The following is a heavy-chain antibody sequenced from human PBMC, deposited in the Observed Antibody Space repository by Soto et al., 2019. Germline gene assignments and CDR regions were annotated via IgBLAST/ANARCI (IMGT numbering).Heavy chain of an antibody. CDR2: ISGDATST. V-gene: IGHV3-74*01. CDR3: ASSISVAGTYWYFDL. Sequence: EVQLVETGGGSVQRGGSLRLSCAASGFTFSNYWMHWVRQAPGKGLVWVSRISGDATSTSYADSVQGRFSISRDNAKNTPYLQRSRLRADDTAVDYCASSISVAGTYWYFDLWGRGTLVTVSS. D-gene: IGHD6-19*01. J-gene: IGHJ2*01. CDR1: GFTFSNYW.